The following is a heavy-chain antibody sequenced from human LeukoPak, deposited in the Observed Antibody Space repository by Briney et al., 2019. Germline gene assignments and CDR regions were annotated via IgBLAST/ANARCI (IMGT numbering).Heavy chain of an antibody. Sequence: GGSLRLSCAASGFTFSSYSMNWVRQAPGKGLEWVSSISSSSSYIYYADSVKGRFTISRDNAKNSLYLQMNSLRAEDTAVYYCAKVPITVAGYYFDYWGQGILVIVSS. CDR1: GFTFSSYS. CDR2: ISSSSSYI. D-gene: IGHD6-19*01. CDR3: AKVPITVAGYYFDY. V-gene: IGHV3-21*04. J-gene: IGHJ4*02.